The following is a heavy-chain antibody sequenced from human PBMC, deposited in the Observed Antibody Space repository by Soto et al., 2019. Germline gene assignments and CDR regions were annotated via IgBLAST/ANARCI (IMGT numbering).Heavy chain of an antibody. V-gene: IGHV3-11*01. J-gene: IGHJ4*02. CDR2: ISSSGSTI. CDR3: ARDPRSALMITFGGVIVNDYDY. CDR1: GFTFSDYY. D-gene: IGHD3-16*02. Sequence: GGSLRLSCAASGFTFSDYYMSWIRQAPGKGLEWVSYISSSGSTIYYADSVKGRFTISRDNAKNSLYLQMNSLRAEDTAVYYWARDPRSALMITFGGVIVNDYDYWGQGTLVTVSS.